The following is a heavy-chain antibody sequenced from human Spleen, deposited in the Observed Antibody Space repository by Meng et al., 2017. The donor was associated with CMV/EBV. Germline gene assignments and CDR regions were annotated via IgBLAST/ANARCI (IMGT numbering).Heavy chain of an antibody. CDR2: INHSGST. Sequence: SETLSLTCAVYGGSFSGYYWSWIRQPPGKGLEWIGEINHSGSTNYNPSLKSRVTISVDTSKNQFSLKLSSVTAADTAVYDCARGREYCTNGVCYPTWFDPWGQGTLVTVSS. D-gene: IGHD2-8*01. CDR3: ARGREYCTNGVCYPTWFDP. V-gene: IGHV4-34*01. CDR1: GGSFSGYY. J-gene: IGHJ5*02.